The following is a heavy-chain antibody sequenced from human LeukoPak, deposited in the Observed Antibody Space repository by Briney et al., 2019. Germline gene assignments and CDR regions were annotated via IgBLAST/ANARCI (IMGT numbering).Heavy chain of an antibody. Sequence: SETLSLTCTVSGGSISSYYWSWIRQPPGKGLEWIGYIYYSGSTNYNPSLKSRVTISVDTSKNQFSLKLSSVTAADTAVYYCARHGASGSYLYYFDYWGQGTLVTVSS. V-gene: IGHV4-59*08. D-gene: IGHD1-26*01. CDR1: GGSISSYY. CDR2: IYYSGST. J-gene: IGHJ4*02. CDR3: ARHGASGSYLYYFDY.